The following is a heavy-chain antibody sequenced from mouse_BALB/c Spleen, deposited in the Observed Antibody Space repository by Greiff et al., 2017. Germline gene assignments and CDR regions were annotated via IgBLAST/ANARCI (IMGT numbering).Heavy chain of an antibody. D-gene: IGHD4-1*01. CDR3: ARYGTGAWFAY. J-gene: IGHJ3*01. Sequence: VQLQESGAELAKPGASVKMSCKASGYTFTSYWMNWVKQRPGQGLEWIGQIYPGDGDTNYNGKFKGKATLTADKSSSTAYMQLSSLTSEDSAVYFCARYGTGAWFAYWGQGTLVTVSA. V-gene: IGHV1-80*01. CDR1: GYTFTSYW. CDR2: IYPGDGDT.